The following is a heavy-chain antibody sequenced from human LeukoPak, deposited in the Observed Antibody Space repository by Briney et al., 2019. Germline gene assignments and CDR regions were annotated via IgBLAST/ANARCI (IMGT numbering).Heavy chain of an antibody. V-gene: IGHV1-3*01. Sequence: ASVKVSCKASGYTFTDYNIHWVRQAPGQRLEWLGWITVASGNTRYSENLQGRVTLTRDTSANTAYMELRNLKSEDTAVYYCVGGSLGFWGQGTLVTVSP. CDR1: GYTFTDYN. CDR2: ITVASGNT. CDR3: VGGSLGF. J-gene: IGHJ4*02.